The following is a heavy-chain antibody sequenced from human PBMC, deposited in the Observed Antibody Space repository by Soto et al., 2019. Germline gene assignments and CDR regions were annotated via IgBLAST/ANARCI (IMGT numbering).Heavy chain of an antibody. D-gene: IGHD3-22*01. CDR1: GFTFSSYW. CDR3: ARDTYEMYYYASSGGPDAFDI. CDR2: IKQDGSEK. Sequence: GSLRLSCAASGFTFSSYWMSWVRQAPGKGLEWVANIKQDGSEKYYVDSVKGRFTISRDNAKNSLYLQMNSLRAEDTAVYYCARDTYEMYYYASSGGPDAFDIWGQGTMVTVSS. V-gene: IGHV3-7*03. J-gene: IGHJ3*02.